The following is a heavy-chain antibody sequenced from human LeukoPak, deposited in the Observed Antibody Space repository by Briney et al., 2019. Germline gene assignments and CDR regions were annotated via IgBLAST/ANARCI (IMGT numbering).Heavy chain of an antibody. Sequence: GGSLRLSCAASGFTFNSYAIHWIRQAPGKGLEWVAVISYDGSNKYYAESVKGRFTISRDNSKNTLYLQLNSLRPDDTAVYYCARDQLAYSGYDTLFDYWGQGTLVTVSS. CDR1: GFTFNSYA. CDR2: ISYDGSNK. V-gene: IGHV3-30*04. CDR3: ARDQLAYSGYDTLFDY. D-gene: IGHD5-12*01. J-gene: IGHJ4*02.